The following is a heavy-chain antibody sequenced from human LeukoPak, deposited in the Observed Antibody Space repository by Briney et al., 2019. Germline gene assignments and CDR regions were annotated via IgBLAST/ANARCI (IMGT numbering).Heavy chain of an antibody. CDR1: GGSFSGYY. V-gene: IGHV4-34*01. Sequence: PSETLSLTCAVYGGSFSGYYWSWIRQPPGKGLEWIGEINHSGSTNYNPSLKSRVTISVDTSKNQFSLKLSSVTAADTAVYYCARHRCSGGSCYPMNWFDPWGQGTLVTVSS. D-gene: IGHD2-15*01. J-gene: IGHJ5*02. CDR3: ARHRCSGGSCYPMNWFDP. CDR2: INHSGST.